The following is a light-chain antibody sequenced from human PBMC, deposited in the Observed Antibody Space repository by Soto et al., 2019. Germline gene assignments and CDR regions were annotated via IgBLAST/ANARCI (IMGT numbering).Light chain of an antibody. V-gene: IGLV2-14*01. Sequence: QSALTQPASVSGSPGQSITISCTGTSSDIGGYNYASWSQQHPGKAPQLIIYEVSNRPSGVSNRFSGSKSGNTASLTISGLQSEDEADYYCSSYTSSSTYVFGTGTKLTVL. CDR3: SSYTSSSTYV. CDR1: SSDIGGYNY. CDR2: EVS. J-gene: IGLJ1*01.